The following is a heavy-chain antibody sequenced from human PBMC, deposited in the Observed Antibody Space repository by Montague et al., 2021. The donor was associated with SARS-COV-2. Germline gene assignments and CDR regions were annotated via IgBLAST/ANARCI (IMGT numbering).Heavy chain of an antibody. V-gene: IGHV3-30*04. Sequence: SLRLSCAASGFTFTSYSMHWVRQAPGKGLEWLAIVSFNAAKQYYADSVNGRFTISRDNSKNTLFLQMNSLRAEDTAVYFCARVKTGPYVPIDFWGQGTLVTVSS. CDR2: VSFNAAKQ. CDR3: ARVKTGPYVPIDF. J-gene: IGHJ4*02. D-gene: IGHD1-1*01. CDR1: GFTFTSYS.